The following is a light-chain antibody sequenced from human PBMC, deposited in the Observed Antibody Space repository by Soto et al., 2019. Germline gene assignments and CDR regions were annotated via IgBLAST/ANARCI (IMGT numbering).Light chain of an antibody. Sequence: DIQMTQSPSTLSASVGDRVTITCRASQTIGTWLAWYQQKPGKAPKLLIYDASTLESVVPSRFSGSASGTEFTLIISSLQSDDFATYYCQQYDTYSMYTVGQGTTVEI. CDR2: DAS. CDR3: QQYDTYSMYT. J-gene: IGKJ2*01. V-gene: IGKV1-5*01. CDR1: QTIGTW.